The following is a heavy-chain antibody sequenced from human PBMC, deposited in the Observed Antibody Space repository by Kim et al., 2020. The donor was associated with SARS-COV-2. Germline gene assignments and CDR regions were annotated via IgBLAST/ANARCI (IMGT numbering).Heavy chain of an antibody. V-gene: IGHV1-24*01. CDR2: FDTEDGET. CDR3: ATARPPRYYYGMDV. J-gene: IGHJ6*02. Sequence: ASVKVSCKVSGYTLTELSMHWVRQAPGKGLEWMGGFDTEDGETIYAQKFQGRVTMTEDTSTDTAYMELSSLRSEDTAVYYCATARPPRYYYGMDVWGQGTTVTVSS. CDR1: GYTLTELS.